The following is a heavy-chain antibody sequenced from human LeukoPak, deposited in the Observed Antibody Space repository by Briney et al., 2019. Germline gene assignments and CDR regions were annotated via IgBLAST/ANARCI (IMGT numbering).Heavy chain of an antibody. CDR2: ISWDGGST. Sequence: GGSLRHSSVVSGFTFDDYTMHWVRQAPGKGLEWVSLISWDGGSTYYADSVKGRFTISRDNAKNSLYLQMNSLRAEDTAVYYCARRYYAQAKDWAKGTLVTVTS. CDR3: ARRYYAQAKD. D-gene: IGHD2/OR15-2a*01. J-gene: IGHJ4*02. CDR1: GFTFDDYT. V-gene: IGHV3-43*01.